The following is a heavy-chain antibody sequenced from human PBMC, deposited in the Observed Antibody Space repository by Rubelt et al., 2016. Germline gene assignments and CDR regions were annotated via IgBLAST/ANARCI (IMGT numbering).Heavy chain of an antibody. V-gene: IGHV1-3*01. CDR3: ARFALPAVTTAYYYYALDV. J-gene: IGHJ6*02. CDR1: GYPFATYA. Sequence: QVQLVQSGAEVKRPGASVKVSCKASGYPFATYAMHWVRQAPGQRLEWMGWIDAGNGDTKYSINLQGRVTFTRDTSAGTAYMELSSLRAEDSAVYYCARFALPAVTTAYYYYALDVWGQGTTVTVSS. D-gene: IGHD4-17*01. CDR2: IDAGNGDT.